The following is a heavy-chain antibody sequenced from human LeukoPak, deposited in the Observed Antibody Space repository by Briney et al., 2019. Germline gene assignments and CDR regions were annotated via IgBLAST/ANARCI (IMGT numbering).Heavy chain of an antibody. CDR3: AREENYDFWSGYYVLAHINWFDP. CDR1: GGSISSYY. D-gene: IGHD3-3*01. Sequence: PSETLSLTCTVSGGSISSYYWSWIRQPAGKGLEWIGRIYTSGSTNYNPSLKSRVTMSVDTSKNQFSLKLSSVTAADTAVYYCAREENYDFWSGYYVLAHINWFDPWGQGTLVTVSS. V-gene: IGHV4-4*07. CDR2: IYTSGST. J-gene: IGHJ5*02.